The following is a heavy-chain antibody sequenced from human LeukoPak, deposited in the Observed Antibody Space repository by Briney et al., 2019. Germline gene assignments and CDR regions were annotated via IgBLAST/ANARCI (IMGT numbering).Heavy chain of an antibody. CDR1: GFTFSSYG. CDR2: IWYDGSNK. J-gene: IGHJ4*02. V-gene: IGHV3-33*01. D-gene: IGHD3-3*01. Sequence: GGSLRLSCAASGFTFSSYGMHWVRQALGKGLEWVAVIWYDGSNKYYADSVKGRFTISRDNSKNTLYLQMNSLRAEDTAVYYCARDSATIFGVVKEGGFDYWGQGTLVTVSS. CDR3: ARDSATIFGVVKEGGFDY.